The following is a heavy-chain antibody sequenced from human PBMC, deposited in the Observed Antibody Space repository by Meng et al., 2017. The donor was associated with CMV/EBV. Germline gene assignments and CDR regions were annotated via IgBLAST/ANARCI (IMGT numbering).Heavy chain of an antibody. CDR2: IRYDGSNK. Sequence: GESLKISCAASGFTFSSYGMHWVRQAPGKGLEWVAFIRYDGSNKYYADSVKGRFTISRDNSKNTLYLQMNSLRAEDTAVYYCAKGKGGCSSTSCYTACDYWGQGTLVTVSS. D-gene: IGHD2-2*02. CDR3: AKGKGGCSSTSCYTACDY. J-gene: IGHJ4*02. V-gene: IGHV3-30*02. CDR1: GFTFSSYG.